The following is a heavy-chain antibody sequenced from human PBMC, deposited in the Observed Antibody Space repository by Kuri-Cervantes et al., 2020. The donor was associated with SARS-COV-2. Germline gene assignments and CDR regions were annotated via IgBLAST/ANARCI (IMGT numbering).Heavy chain of an antibody. CDR1: GGTFSSDG. J-gene: IGHJ6*02. D-gene: IGHD5/OR15-5a*01. CDR3: ARDQIPVSPTDYQYGLDV. CDR2: VIPIFATT. Sequence: SVKVSCKASGGTFSSDGINWVRQAPGQGLEWMGGVIPIFATTNYAQKFQGRVTITADKSTGTAYMELSNLQSEDTAVYYCARDQIPVSPTDYQYGLDVWGQGTTVTVSS. V-gene: IGHV1-69*06.